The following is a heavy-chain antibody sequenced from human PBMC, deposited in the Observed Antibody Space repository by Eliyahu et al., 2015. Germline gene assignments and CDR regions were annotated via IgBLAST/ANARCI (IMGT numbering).Heavy chain of an antibody. CDR1: GGXISSYY. CDR2: IYYSGST. CDR3: ARGAASYYYYGMDV. J-gene: IGHJ6*02. V-gene: IGHV4-59*01. Sequence: QVQLQESGPGLVKPSETLSLTCTVPGGXISSYYWSWIRQPPGKGLEWIGYIYYSGSTNYNPSLKSRVTISVDTSKNQFSLKLSSVTAADTAVYYCARGAASYYYYGMDVWGQGTTVTVSS.